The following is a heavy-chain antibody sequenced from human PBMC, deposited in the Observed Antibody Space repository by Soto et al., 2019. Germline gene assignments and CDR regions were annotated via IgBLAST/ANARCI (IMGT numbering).Heavy chain of an antibody. D-gene: IGHD1-1*01. J-gene: IGHJ4*02. Sequence: EVQLVESGGVVVQPGGSLRLSCAASGFTFDDYTMHWVRRAPGKGLEWVSLISWDGGSTYYADSVKGRFTISRDNSKNSLYLQMNSLRTEDTALYYCAKDIGGGTLNYWGQGTLVTVSS. CDR1: GFTFDDYT. CDR3: AKDIGGGTLNY. V-gene: IGHV3-43*01. CDR2: ISWDGGST.